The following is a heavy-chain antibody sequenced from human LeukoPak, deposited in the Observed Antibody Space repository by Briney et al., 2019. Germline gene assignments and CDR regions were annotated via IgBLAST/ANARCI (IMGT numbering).Heavy chain of an antibody. J-gene: IGHJ4*02. D-gene: IGHD1-14*01. CDR1: GFTFSIYA. CDR2: ISGSDGST. Sequence: PGGSLRLSCAASGFTFSIYAMTWVRQAPGKGLEWVSGISGSDGSTNYADSVKGRFTISRDNSKNTLFLQMNSLRADDTAVYYCMKRTGLHFDFWGQGTLVTVSS. CDR3: MKRTGLHFDF. V-gene: IGHV3-23*01.